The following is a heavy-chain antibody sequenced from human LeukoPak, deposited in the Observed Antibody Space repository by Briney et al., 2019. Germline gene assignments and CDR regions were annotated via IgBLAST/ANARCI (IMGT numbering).Heavy chain of an antibody. CDR1: GGSISSSSYY. CDR3: ARDWAEMATSVGFDP. Sequence: SETLSLTCTVSGGSISSSSYYWGWIRQPPGKGLEWIGSIYYSGSTYYNPSLKSRVTISVDTSKNQFSLKLSSVTAADTAVYYCARDWAEMATSVGFDPWGQGTLVTVSS. V-gene: IGHV4-39*02. CDR2: IYYSGST. D-gene: IGHD5-24*01. J-gene: IGHJ5*02.